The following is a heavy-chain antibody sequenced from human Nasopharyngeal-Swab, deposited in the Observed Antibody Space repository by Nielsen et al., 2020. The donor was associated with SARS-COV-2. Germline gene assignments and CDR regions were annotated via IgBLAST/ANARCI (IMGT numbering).Heavy chain of an antibody. V-gene: IGHV4-59*01. CDR3: ASIVGAVSTIAMDV. Sequence: SETLSLTCTVSGGSISSYYWSWIRQPPGKGLEWIGYIYYSGSTNYNPSLKSRVTISVDTSKNQFSLKLNSVTAADTAVYYCASIVGAVSTIAMDVWGQGTTVTVSS. J-gene: IGHJ6*02. CDR2: IYYSGST. D-gene: IGHD1-26*01. CDR1: GGSISSYY.